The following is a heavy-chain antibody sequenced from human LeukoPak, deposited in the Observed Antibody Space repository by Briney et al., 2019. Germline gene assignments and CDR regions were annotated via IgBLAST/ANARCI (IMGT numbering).Heavy chain of an antibody. J-gene: IGHJ4*02. V-gene: IGHV3-23*01. CDR2: ISATGFTT. Sequence: GGSLRLSCAASGFTFSSYTMSWVRQAPGKGLEWISVISATGFTTHHIDSVKGRFTISRDNSKSILYLQMDGLRAEDTAIYFCTKDVQVGPTRGFIDFWGQGTLVTVSS. CDR3: TKDVQVGPTRGFIDF. CDR1: GFTFSSYT. D-gene: IGHD1-26*01.